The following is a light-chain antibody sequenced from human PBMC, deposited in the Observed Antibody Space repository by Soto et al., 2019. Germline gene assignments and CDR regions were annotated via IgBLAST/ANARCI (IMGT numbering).Light chain of an antibody. CDR3: TSYTSSSTYV. CDR1: SSDVGGYDY. J-gene: IGLJ1*01. CDR2: DVT. Sequence: QSVLTQPASVSGSPVQSITVSCTGTSSDVGGYDYVSWYQQHPGNAPKLLISDVTNRPSGVSNRFSGSKSGNTASLTISGLQTEDEADYYCTSYTSSSTYVFGTGTKVTV. V-gene: IGLV2-14*01.